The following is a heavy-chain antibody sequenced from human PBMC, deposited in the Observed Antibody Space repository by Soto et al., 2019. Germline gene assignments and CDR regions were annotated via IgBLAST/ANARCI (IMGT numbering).Heavy chain of an antibody. V-gene: IGHV3-9*01. CDR1: GFTFDDYA. CDR2: ISWNSGSI. Sequence: EVQLVESGGGLVQPGRSLRLSCAASGFTFDDYAMHWVRQAPGKGLEGVSGISWNSGSIGYADSVKGRFTISRDNAKNSLYLQMNSLRAEDTALYYCAKDISGIAAAGGWFDPWGQGTLVTVSS. D-gene: IGHD6-13*01. J-gene: IGHJ5*02. CDR3: AKDISGIAAAGGWFDP.